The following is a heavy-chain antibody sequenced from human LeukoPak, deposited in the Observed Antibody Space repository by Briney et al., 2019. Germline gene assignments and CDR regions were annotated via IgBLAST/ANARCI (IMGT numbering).Heavy chain of an antibody. CDR3: ARSVPDYTRFDF. CDR2: FKTNYNQV. J-gene: IGHJ4*02. V-gene: IGHV3-23*05. CDR1: GFTFSDYA. Sequence: GGSLRLSCVASGFTFSDYAMNWVRQAPGKGLEWVSTFKTNYNQVYYAESVRGRFTISTDNSKNTAYLQMNSLRVEDAALYYCARSVPDYTRFDFWGQGALVTVSS. D-gene: IGHD4-11*01.